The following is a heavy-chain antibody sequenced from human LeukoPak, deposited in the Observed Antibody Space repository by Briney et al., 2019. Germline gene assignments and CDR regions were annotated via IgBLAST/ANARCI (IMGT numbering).Heavy chain of an antibody. D-gene: IGHD3-16*01. J-gene: IGHJ4*02. Sequence: GGSLRLSCAASGFTFSTFSMNWVRQAPGKGLEWVSYISSSSTTIYYADSVKSRFTISRDNAKNSLYLQMSSLRVEDAAVYYCTRDWVSADEDWGQGTLVTVSS. V-gene: IGHV3-48*01. CDR3: TRDWVSADED. CDR2: ISSSSTTI. CDR1: GFTFSTFS.